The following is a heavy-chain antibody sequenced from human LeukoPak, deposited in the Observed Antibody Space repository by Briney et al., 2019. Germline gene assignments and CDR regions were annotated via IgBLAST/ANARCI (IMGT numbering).Heavy chain of an antibody. D-gene: IGHD4/OR15-4a*01. Sequence: GGSLRLSCAASGFTFSSYGMSWVRQAPGKGLEWVSAISGSGGSTYYADSVKGRFTISRDNSKNTLYLQMKSLRAEDTAVYYCAKEIYGDPTGGRFQHWGQGTLVTVSS. V-gene: IGHV3-23*01. J-gene: IGHJ1*01. CDR2: ISGSGGST. CDR1: GFTFSSYG. CDR3: AKEIYGDPTGGRFQH.